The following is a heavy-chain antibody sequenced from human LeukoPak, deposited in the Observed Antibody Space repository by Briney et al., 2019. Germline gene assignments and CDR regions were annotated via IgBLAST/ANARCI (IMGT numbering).Heavy chain of an antibody. CDR1: GGSISRYY. D-gene: IGHD1-26*01. J-gene: IGHJ4*02. Sequence: PFETLSLTCPFSGGSISRYYWGWIREPPRKGLEWIGYIYYSGSTNYNPSLKSRVTISVDTSKNQFSLKLSSVTAADTAVYYCARSIVVFDYWGQGTLVTVSS. CDR3: ARSIVVFDY. V-gene: IGHV4-59*01. CDR2: IYYSGST.